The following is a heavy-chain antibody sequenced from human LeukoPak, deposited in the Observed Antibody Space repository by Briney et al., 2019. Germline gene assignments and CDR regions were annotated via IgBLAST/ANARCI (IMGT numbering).Heavy chain of an antibody. Sequence: GGSLRLSCAASGFTFSSYWMSWVRQAPGKGLEWVANIKLDGSEKYYVDSVKGRFTISRDNAKNSLYLQMNSLRAEDTAVYYCARGPEAIYSGYDPPDYWGQGTLVTVSS. D-gene: IGHD5-12*01. V-gene: IGHV3-7*01. J-gene: IGHJ4*02. CDR2: IKLDGSEK. CDR3: ARGPEAIYSGYDPPDY. CDR1: GFTFSSYW.